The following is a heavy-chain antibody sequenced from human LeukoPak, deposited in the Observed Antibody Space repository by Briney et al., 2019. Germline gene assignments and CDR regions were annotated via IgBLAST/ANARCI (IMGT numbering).Heavy chain of an antibody. V-gene: IGHV3-23*01. Sequence: GGSLRLSCAASGFTFSSYAMSWVRQAPGKGLEWVSAISGSGGSTYYADSVKGRFTISRDNSKNTLYLQVNSLRAEDTAVYYCAKDLAYDSSGYPHAFDIWGQGTMVTVSS. CDR3: AKDLAYDSSGYPHAFDI. CDR1: GFTFSSYA. J-gene: IGHJ3*02. CDR2: ISGSGGST. D-gene: IGHD3-22*01.